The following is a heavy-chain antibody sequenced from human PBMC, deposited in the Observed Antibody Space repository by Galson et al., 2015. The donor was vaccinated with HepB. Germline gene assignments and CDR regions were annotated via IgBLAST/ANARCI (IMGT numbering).Heavy chain of an antibody. J-gene: IGHJ5*02. D-gene: IGHD4-23*01. Sequence: SLRLSCAASGFTFSSYGMHWVRQAPGKGLEWVAVISYAGTNKYYADSVKGRFTISRDNSKSTLYLQMNSLRAEDTAVYYCAKDPGYSDYGGNWLDPWGQGTLVTVSS. CDR1: GFTFSSYG. CDR2: ISYAGTNK. V-gene: IGHV3-30*18. CDR3: AKDPGYSDYGGNWLDP.